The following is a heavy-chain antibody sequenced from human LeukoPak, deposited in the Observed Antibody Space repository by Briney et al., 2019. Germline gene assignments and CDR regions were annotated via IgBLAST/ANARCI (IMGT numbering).Heavy chain of an antibody. CDR1: GGSISSYY. J-gene: IGHJ4*02. CDR3: ARSSWIQYLIDY. V-gene: IGHV4-59*01. CDR2: IYYSGST. Sequence: PSETLSLTCTVSGGSISSYYWSWIRQPTGKGLEGIGYIYYSGSTNYNPSLKSRVTISVDTSKNQFSLKLSSVTAADTAVYYCARSSWIQYLIDYWGQGTLVTVSS. D-gene: IGHD5-18*01.